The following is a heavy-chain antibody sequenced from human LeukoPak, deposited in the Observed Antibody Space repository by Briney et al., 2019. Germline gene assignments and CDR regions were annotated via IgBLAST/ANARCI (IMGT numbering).Heavy chain of an antibody. CDR3: ARRDGYDFDY. D-gene: IGHD5-24*01. Sequence: GGSLRLSCVASGFTFSSYAMSWVRQAPSKGLEWVAVIWYDGTNKYYADSVKGRFTISRDNSKNTLYLQMNSLSAEDTAVYYCARRDGYDFDYWGQGTLVTVSS. CDR2: IWYDGTNK. V-gene: IGHV3-33*08. CDR1: GFTFSSYA. J-gene: IGHJ4*02.